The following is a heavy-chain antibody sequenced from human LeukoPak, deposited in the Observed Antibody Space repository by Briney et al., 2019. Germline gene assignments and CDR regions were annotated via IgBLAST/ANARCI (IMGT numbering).Heavy chain of an antibody. V-gene: IGHV3-20*04. CDR2: INWNGGST. CDR1: GFTFDDYG. Sequence: SGGSLRLSCAASGFTFDDYGMSWVRQAPGKGLEWVSGINWNGGSTGYADSVKGRFTISRDNAKNSLYLQMNSLRAGDTALYYCARGYYDNPYYFDYWGQGTLVTVSS. CDR3: ARGYYDNPYYFDY. D-gene: IGHD3-22*01. J-gene: IGHJ4*02.